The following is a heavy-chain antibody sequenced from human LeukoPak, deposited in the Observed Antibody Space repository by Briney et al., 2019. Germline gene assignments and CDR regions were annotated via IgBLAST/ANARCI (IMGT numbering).Heavy chain of an antibody. CDR3: ARDPSGYSSSWYLSYYFDY. V-gene: IGHV3-21*01. D-gene: IGHD6-13*01. J-gene: IGHJ4*02. Sequence: PGGSLRLSCAASGFTFSSYSMNWVRQAPGKGLEWVSSISSSSSYIYYADSVKGRFTISRDNAKNSLYLQMNSLRAEDTAVYYCARDPSGYSSSWYLSYYFDYWGQGTLVTVSS. CDR2: ISSSSSYI. CDR1: GFTFSSYS.